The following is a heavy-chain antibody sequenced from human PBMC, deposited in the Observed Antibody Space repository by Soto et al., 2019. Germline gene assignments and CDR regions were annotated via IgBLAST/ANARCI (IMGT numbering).Heavy chain of an antibody. CDR3: ARVFRLAVESSCFDY. V-gene: IGHV1-18*01. CDR1: GYKFTGYG. J-gene: IGHJ4*02. D-gene: IGHD6-19*01. CDR2: ISAYNGNP. Sequence: AAVKVSCKASGYKFTGYGIGWVRQAPGQGLEWMGWISAYNGNPSYAQKFQGRVTMTTDTSTSTAYMELRRLRADDTAVYFCARVFRLAVESSCFDYWGQGTLVTVSS.